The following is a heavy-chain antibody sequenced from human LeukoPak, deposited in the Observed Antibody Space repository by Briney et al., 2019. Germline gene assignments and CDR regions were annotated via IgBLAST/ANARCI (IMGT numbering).Heavy chain of an antibody. V-gene: IGHV3-7*01. CDR1: GFTSCTYW. CDR3: AIAAGWEQAY. CDR2: INQDGSAT. Sequence: GGSPRLSCAASGFTSCTYWMSWVREAPGQGVEWGANINQDGSATNYVDSAKGRYIVSRDNAKNSVFLQMSSLRAEDTAVYYCAIAAGWEQAYWGQGTLVTVSS. D-gene: IGHD1-26*01. J-gene: IGHJ4*02.